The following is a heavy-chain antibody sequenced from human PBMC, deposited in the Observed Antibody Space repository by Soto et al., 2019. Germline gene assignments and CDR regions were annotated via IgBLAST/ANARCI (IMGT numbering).Heavy chain of an antibody. V-gene: IGHV1-69*13. CDR3: ARGGATIFGVVSATQNNWFDP. CDR2: IIPIFGTA. D-gene: IGHD3-3*01. CDR1: GGTFSSYA. J-gene: IGHJ5*02. Sequence: AASVKVSCKASGGTFSSYAISWVRQAPGQGLEWMGGIIPIFGTANYAQKFQGRVTITADESTSTAYMELSSLRSEDTAVYYCARGGATIFGVVSATQNNWFDPWGQGTLVTVSS.